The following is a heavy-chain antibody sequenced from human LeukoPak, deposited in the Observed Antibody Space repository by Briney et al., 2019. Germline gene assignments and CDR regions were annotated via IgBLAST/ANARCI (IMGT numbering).Heavy chain of an antibody. Sequence: VKVSCKASGGIFSSYAINWVRQAHGQGLEWMGGIIPLFGTPNYAQKFQGRVTITADESTSTAYMELSSLRSDDTAVYYCARGLGYSYGYMGYWGQGTLVTVSS. J-gene: IGHJ4*02. D-gene: IGHD5-18*01. V-gene: IGHV1-69*13. CDR2: IIPLFGTP. CDR1: GGIFSSYA. CDR3: ARGLGYSYGYMGY.